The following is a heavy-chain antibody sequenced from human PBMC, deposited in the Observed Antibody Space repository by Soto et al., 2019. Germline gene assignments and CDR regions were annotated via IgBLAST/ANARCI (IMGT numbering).Heavy chain of an antibody. CDR2: ISTWSSYS. Sequence: EVQLVESGGGLVKPGGSLRLSCTASGFTFSSYNMNWVRQAPGKGLEWVSYISTWSSYSFYADSVKGRFTISRDNSENSWYLQRESRRGEDTGVYYGAGESHNYGALDSWGKGALVTVPS. CDR1: GFTFSSYN. V-gene: IGHV3-21*02. D-gene: IGHD4-17*01. CDR3: AGESHNYGALDS. J-gene: IGHJ4*02.